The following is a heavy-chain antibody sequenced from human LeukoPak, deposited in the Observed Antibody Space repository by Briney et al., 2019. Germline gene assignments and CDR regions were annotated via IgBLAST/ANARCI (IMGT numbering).Heavy chain of an antibody. Sequence: GGSLRLSCAASGFTFSSYAMSWVRQAPGKGLERVSVISNSGGSTHYADSVKGRFTISRDNSKNTLYLQMNSLRAEDTAVYYCAKEYFDIVVVPAAVATSGYFDYWGQGTLVTVSS. CDR1: GFTFSSYA. V-gene: IGHV3-23*01. J-gene: IGHJ4*02. D-gene: IGHD2-2*01. CDR3: AKEYFDIVVVPAAVATSGYFDY. CDR2: ISNSGGST.